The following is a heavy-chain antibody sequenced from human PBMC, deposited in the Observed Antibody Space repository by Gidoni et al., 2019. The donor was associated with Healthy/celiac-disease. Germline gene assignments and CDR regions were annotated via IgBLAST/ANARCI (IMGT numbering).Heavy chain of an antibody. CDR1: GYTFTSYA. CDR2: INAGNGNP. D-gene: IGHD1-26*01. CDR3: ARDPAVVGATWFDY. Sequence: QVQLVQSGAEVKTPGASVKVSCKASGYTFTSYAMHWVRPAPGHRLEWMGGINAGNGNPKYSQKFQGRVTITRDTSASTAYMELSSLRSEDTAVYYCARDPAVVGATWFDYWGQGTLVTVSS. V-gene: IGHV1-3*01. J-gene: IGHJ4*02.